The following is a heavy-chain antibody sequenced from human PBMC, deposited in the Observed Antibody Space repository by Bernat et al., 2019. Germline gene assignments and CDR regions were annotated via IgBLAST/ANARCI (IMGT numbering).Heavy chain of an antibody. V-gene: IGHV4-34*01. J-gene: IGHJ3*02. CDR3: ARGGDIVVVPAARLHDAFDI. CDR1: GGSFSGYY. Sequence: QVQLQQWGAGLLKPSETLSLTCAVYGGSFSGYYWSWIRQPPGKGLEWIGEINHSGSTNYNPSLKSRVTISVDTSKNQFSLKLCSVTAADTAVYYCARGGDIVVVPAARLHDAFDIWGQGTMVTVSS. D-gene: IGHD2-2*01. CDR2: INHSGST.